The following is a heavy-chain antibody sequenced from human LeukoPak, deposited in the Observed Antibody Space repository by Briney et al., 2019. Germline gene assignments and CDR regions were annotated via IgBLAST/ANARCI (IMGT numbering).Heavy chain of an antibody. D-gene: IGHD1-7*01. J-gene: IGHJ6*03. CDR3: ARDPNWNYGHMDV. CDR2: INPYSGDT. CDR1: GYTFTGCY. V-gene: IGHV1-2*02. Sequence: ASVKVSCKASGYTFTGCYMHWVRQAPGQGLEWMGWINPYSGDTNYAQRFQGRVTMTRETSISTAYMELSRLRSDDTAVYYCARDPNWNYGHMDVWGKGTTVTVSS.